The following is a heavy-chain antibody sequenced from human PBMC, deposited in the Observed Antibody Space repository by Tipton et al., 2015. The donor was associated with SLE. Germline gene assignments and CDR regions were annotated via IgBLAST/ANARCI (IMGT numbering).Heavy chain of an antibody. D-gene: IGHD4-17*01. V-gene: IGHV4-59*08. J-gene: IGHJ4*02. Sequence: PGLVKPSETLSLTCSVSGGSISTSYWSWIRQPPGGGLEWLGFIYSRGSSSYNPSLESRVTFSLDMSRNQFSLQLTSVTAADTAVYYCARGTTVPDYWGQGTLVTVSS. CDR1: GGSISTSY. CDR2: IYSRGSS. CDR3: ARGTTVPDY.